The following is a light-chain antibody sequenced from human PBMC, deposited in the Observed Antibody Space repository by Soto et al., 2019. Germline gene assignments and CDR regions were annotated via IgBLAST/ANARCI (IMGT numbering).Light chain of an antibody. CDR2: GAS. CDR3: QQYGSPPPRT. V-gene: IGKV3-20*01. J-gene: IGKJ2*01. CDR1: QSVSSSY. Sequence: EIVLTQSPGTLSLSPGERATLSCRASQSVSSSYLAWYQQKPGQAPRLLIYGASSRATGIPDRFSGSGSGTDFTLTISRLEAEDFAGYYCQQYGSPPPRTFGQGTKLEIK.